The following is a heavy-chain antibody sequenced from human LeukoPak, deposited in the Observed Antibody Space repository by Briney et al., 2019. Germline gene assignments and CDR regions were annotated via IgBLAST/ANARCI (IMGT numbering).Heavy chain of an antibody. CDR3: AREGVYDYVWGSRPHDAFDI. Sequence: GGSLRLSCAASGFTFSDYYMSWIRQAPGKGLEWVANIKQDGSEKYYVDSVKGRFTISRDNAKNSLYLQMNSLRAEDTAVYYCAREGVYDYVWGSRPHDAFDIWGQGTMVTVSS. CDR1: GFTFSDYY. J-gene: IGHJ3*02. V-gene: IGHV3-7*01. D-gene: IGHD3-16*01. CDR2: IKQDGSEK.